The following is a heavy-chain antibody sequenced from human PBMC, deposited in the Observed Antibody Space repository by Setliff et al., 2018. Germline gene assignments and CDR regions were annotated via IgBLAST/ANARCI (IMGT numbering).Heavy chain of an antibody. CDR2: IYHSGST. CDR1: GYSISSGYY. J-gene: IGHJ5*02. Sequence: PSETLSLTCAVSGYSISSGYYWGWIRQPPGKGLEWIGSIYHSGSTYYNPSLKSRVTISVDTSENQFSLKLSSVTAADTAVYYCARTSRGPREPIGWFDPWGQGTLVTVSS. D-gene: IGHD1-26*01. CDR3: ARTSRGPREPIGWFDP. V-gene: IGHV4-38-2*01.